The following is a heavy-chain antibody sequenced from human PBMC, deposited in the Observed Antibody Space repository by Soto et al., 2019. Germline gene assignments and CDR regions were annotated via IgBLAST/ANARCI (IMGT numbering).Heavy chain of an antibody. Sequence: SETLSLTCTVSGGSINSGDYYWSWIRQPPGKGLEWIGYIYYSGTTYCNPSLKSRVTISVDRSKNQFSLRLSSVTAADTAVYYCARDLSGSYSYFDYWGQGTLVTVSS. D-gene: IGHD1-26*01. V-gene: IGHV4-30-4*01. CDR1: GGSINSGDYY. J-gene: IGHJ4*02. CDR2: IYYSGTT. CDR3: ARDLSGSYSYFDY.